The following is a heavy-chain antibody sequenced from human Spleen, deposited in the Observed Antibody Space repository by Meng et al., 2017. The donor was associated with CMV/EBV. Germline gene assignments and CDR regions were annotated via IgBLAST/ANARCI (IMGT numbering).Heavy chain of an antibody. CDR1: GYTFANYA. CDR2: MNAGNGNT. D-gene: IGHD5-24*01. V-gene: IGHV1-3*01. Sequence: KVSCKASGYTFANYAIHWVRQAHGQRLECMGWMNAGNGNTKYSQKFQGRVTITRDTSATTAHMELSSLRSEDTAVYYCARVGGWHFDYWGQGTLVTVSS. CDR3: ARVGGWHFDY. J-gene: IGHJ4*02.